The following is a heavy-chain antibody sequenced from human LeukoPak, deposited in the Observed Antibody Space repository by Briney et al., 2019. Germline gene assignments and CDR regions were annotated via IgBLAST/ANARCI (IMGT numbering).Heavy chain of an antibody. CDR2: IYYSGST. CDR3: ARIEAVTRGYNHAYYFDY. V-gene: IGHV4-59*08. Sequence: SETLSLTCTGSGGSISSYYWSWIRQPPGKGLEWIGYIYYSGSTNYNPSLKSRVTISVDTSKKQFSLKLRTATAADTAVYYCARIEAVTRGYNHAYYFDYWGQGTLVTVSS. CDR1: GGSISSYY. D-gene: IGHD5-18*01. J-gene: IGHJ4*02.